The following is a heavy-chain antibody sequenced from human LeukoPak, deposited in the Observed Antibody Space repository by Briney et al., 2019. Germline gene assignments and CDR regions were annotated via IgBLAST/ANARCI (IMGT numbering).Heavy chain of an antibody. CDR3: ASGKIWFGELLSGEFDY. J-gene: IGHJ4*02. Sequence: ASVKVSCKASGYTFTSYGISWVRQAPGQGLEWMGWISAYNGNTNYARKLQGRVTMTTDTSTSTAYMELRSLRSDDTAVYYCASGKIWFGELLSGEFDYWGQGTLVTVSS. CDR2: ISAYNGNT. D-gene: IGHD3-10*01. CDR1: GYTFTSYG. V-gene: IGHV1-18*01.